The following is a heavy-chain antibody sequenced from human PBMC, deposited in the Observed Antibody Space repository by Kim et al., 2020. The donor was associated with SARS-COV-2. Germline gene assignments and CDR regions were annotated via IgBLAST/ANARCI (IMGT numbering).Heavy chain of an antibody. J-gene: IGHJ5*02. CDR2: ISSSSSYT. CDR1: GFTFSDYY. V-gene: IGHV3-11*06. D-gene: IGHD1-1*01. Sequence: GGSLRLSCAASGFTFSDYYMSWIRQAPGKGLEWVSYISSSSSYTNYADSVKGRFTISRDNAKNSLYLQMNSLRAEDTAVYYCARGQEPGPYNWFDPWGQGTLVTVSS. CDR3: ARGQEPGPYNWFDP.